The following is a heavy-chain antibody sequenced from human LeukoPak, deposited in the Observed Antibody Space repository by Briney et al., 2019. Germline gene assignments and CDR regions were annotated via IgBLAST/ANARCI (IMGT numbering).Heavy chain of an antibody. D-gene: IGHD3-22*01. J-gene: IGHJ4*02. CDR2: IYYVGNT. Sequence: SETLSLTCTVSGGSISSGGNYWSWLRQLPGKGLEWIGYIYYVGNTNYNPSLKSRVTMSVDTSKNQLSLKLTAMTAADSAVFYCAGHRPDSSGFMDFDYWGQGTLVTVSS. CDR1: GGSISSGGNY. CDR3: AGHRPDSSGFMDFDY. V-gene: IGHV4-31*03.